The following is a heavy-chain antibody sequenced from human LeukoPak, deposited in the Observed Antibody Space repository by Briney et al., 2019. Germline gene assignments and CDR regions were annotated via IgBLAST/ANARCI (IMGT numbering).Heavy chain of an antibody. CDR2: IGAYNGNT. D-gene: IGHD3-9*01. Sequence: ASVKVSCKASGYSFGNFGISWMRQAPGQGLEWVGWIGAYNGNTTYAQKFQGRVIMTTDISTATAHLELRSLRSDDTAVYYCARSPLRYFDWCLDHWGQGTLVSVSS. J-gene: IGHJ4*02. V-gene: IGHV1-18*01. CDR1: GYSFGNFG. CDR3: ARSPLRYFDWCLDH.